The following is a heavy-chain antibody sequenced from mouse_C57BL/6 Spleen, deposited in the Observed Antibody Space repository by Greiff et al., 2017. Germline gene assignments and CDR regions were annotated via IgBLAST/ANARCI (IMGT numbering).Heavy chain of an antibody. Sequence: QVHVKQPGAELVRPGSSVKLSCKASGYTFTSYWMHWVKQRPIQGLEWIGNIDPSDSETHYNQKFKDKATLTVDKSSSTAYMQLSSLTSEDSAVYYCARDDYGGEAYWGQGTLVTVSA. D-gene: IGHD2-4*01. CDR1: GYTFTSYW. J-gene: IGHJ3*01. CDR3: ARDDYGGEAY. V-gene: IGHV1-52*01. CDR2: IDPSDSET.